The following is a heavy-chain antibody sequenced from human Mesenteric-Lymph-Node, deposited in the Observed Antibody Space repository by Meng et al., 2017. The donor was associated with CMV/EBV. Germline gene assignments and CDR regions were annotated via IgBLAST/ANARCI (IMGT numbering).Heavy chain of an antibody. CDR1: GFTFSSCG. Sequence: GGSLRLSCAASGFTFSSCGMNWVRQTPEKGLEWVSYISSSGDFIYYADSVKARFTISRDNAKNSLFLQMNGLRAEDTALYYCARDYYDASGSIWGQGTLVTVSS. CDR2: ISSSGDFI. CDR3: ARDYYDASGSI. J-gene: IGHJ4*02. V-gene: IGHV3-48*03. D-gene: IGHD3-22*01.